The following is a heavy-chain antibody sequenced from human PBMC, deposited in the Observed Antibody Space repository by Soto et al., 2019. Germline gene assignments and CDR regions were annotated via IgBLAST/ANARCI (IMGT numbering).Heavy chain of an antibody. V-gene: IGHV3-7*01. J-gene: IGHJ6*02. CDR3: ARDSGVVAHSFSYYNMDV. Sequence: GGSLRLSCAASGFTFSSYYMSWVRQAPGKGLEWVANIKQDGSEKYYVDSVKGRFTISRDNDKNSLYLQMNSLRAEDTAVYYCARDSGVVAHSFSYYNMDVWGQGTTVTVSS. CDR2: IKQDGSEK. D-gene: IGHD2-2*01. CDR1: GFTFSSYY.